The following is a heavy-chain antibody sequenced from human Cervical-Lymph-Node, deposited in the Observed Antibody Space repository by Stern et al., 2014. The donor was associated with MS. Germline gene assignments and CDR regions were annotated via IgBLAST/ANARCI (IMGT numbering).Heavy chain of an antibody. CDR3: ARQDAVAGLDY. V-gene: IGHV1-69*01. CDR1: GDPSKNDP. Sequence: QLVQSGAEVKKPGSSVKVSCKSSGDPSKNDPISWVRQAPGQGLEWMGGIIPSLVTPNYAQKFQGRVTITADGSTGTVYMEISSLRSEDTAVYYCARQDAVAGLDYWGQGTLVTVSS. D-gene: IGHD6-19*01. J-gene: IGHJ4*02. CDR2: IIPSLVTP.